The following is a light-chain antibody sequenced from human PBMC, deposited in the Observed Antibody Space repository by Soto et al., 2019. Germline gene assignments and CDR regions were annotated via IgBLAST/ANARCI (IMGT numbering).Light chain of an antibody. V-gene: IGLV7-46*01. CDR3: LLSYSGPRGV. Sequence: QTVATQEPSLTVPPGGTATRTCGSYTGAVTSAHYPYWFQQRPGQAPRTLIYDTSYRHSWTPARFSGSLLGGKAALTLSGAQADDEAYYYCLLSYSGPRGVFGTGTKVTVL. J-gene: IGLJ1*01. CDR2: DTS. CDR1: TGAVTSAHY.